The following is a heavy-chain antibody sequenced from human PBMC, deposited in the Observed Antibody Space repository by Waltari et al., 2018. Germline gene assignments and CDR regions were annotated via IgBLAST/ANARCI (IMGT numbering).Heavy chain of an antibody. D-gene: IGHD1-26*01. V-gene: IGHV4-38-2*01. CDR3: AAPLGDDAFDI. J-gene: IGHJ3*02. CDR1: GYSISSGYY. CDR2: IYHSGST. Sequence: QVQLQESGPGLVKPSETLSLTCAVSGYSISSGYYWGWIRQPPGKGLEWIGSIYHSGSTYYNPSLKSRVTISVDTSKNQFSLKLSSVTAADTAVYYCAAPLGDDAFDIWGQGTMVTVSS.